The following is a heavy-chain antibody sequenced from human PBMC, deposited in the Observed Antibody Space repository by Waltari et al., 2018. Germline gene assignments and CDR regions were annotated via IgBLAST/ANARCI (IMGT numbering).Heavy chain of an antibody. CDR3: AVPDPGIAAAGADYYYYYGMDV. D-gene: IGHD6-13*01. J-gene: IGHJ6*02. CDR2: INHIGST. V-gene: IGHV4-34*01. Sequence: QVQLQQWGAGLLKPSETLSLTCAVYGGSFSGYYWSWIRQPPGKGLEWIGEINHIGSTNYNPSLKSRVTISVDTSKNQFSLKLSSVTAADTAVYYCAVPDPGIAAAGADYYYYYGMDVWGQGTTVTVSS. CDR1: GGSFSGYY.